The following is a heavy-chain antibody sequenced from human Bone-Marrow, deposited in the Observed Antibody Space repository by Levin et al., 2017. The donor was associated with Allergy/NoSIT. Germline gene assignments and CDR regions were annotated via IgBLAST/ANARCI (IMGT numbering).Heavy chain of an antibody. CDR3: ARDGRAYFDY. CDR2: MKQDGGET. J-gene: IGHJ4*02. V-gene: IGHV3-7*01. Sequence: PGGSLRLSCEASGFTFGSYWMSWVRQAPGKGLEWVANMKQDGGETYYVSSVKGRFSISGDNAKTSVFLQMNSLRAEDTAVYYCARDGRAYFDYWGQGTLVVVSS. CDR1: GFTFGSYW.